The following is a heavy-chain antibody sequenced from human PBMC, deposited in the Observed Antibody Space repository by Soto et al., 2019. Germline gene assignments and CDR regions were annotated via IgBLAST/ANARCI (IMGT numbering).Heavy chain of an antibody. Sequence: QVQLQESGPGLVKPSETLSLTCTVSDDSSSSYKWSWIRQPPGRRLEWIGYIDSSGGTSYNPSLQRRVTTPAATSTTQFSLKLSSVTAADTAVYYCVRQGFGRLHGLVDFCGQGTTVTVSS. D-gene: IGHD3-10*01. CDR1: DDSSSSYK. J-gene: IGHJ6*02. V-gene: IGHV4-59*08. CDR3: VRQGFGRLHGLVDF. CDR2: IDSSGGT.